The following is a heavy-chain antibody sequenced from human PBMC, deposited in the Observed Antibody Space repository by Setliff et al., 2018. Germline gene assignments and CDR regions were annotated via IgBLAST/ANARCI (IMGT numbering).Heavy chain of an antibody. Sequence: WIRQPPGKGLEWVGRIKGKTDGLTTDYAAPVKGRFTISRDDSKNTLYLQMNSLKTEDTAVYYCTTDPSTTFGGVIGAAFDIWGQGTMVTVS. CDR3: TTDPSTTFGGVIGAAFDI. CDR2: IKGKTDGLTT. J-gene: IGHJ3*02. V-gene: IGHV3-15*01. D-gene: IGHD3-16*01.